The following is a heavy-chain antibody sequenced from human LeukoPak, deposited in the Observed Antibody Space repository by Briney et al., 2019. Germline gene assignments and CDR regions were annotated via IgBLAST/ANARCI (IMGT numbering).Heavy chain of an antibody. Sequence: AGGSLRLSCAASGFTFTNAWMNWVRQAPGKGLEWVGRIKGKADGETIDYAAPVKGRFTFSRDDSKNMPYLQMNSLKSEDTAVYYCSTLTSRGLSDSWGQGTLVTVSS. CDR1: GFTFTNAW. J-gene: IGHJ4*02. CDR2: IKGKADGETI. CDR3: STLTSRGLSDS. D-gene: IGHD1-20*01. V-gene: IGHV3-15*07.